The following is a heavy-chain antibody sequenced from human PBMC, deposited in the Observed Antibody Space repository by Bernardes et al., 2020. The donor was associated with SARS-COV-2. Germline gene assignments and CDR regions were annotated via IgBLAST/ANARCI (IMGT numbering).Heavy chain of an antibody. V-gene: IGHV3-7*03. J-gene: IGHJ6*02. CDR3: ARSAGMDV. CDR2: IKRDGSET. CDR1: GFDFSDYC. Sequence: GGSLRLSCAASGFDFSDYCMTWVRQAPGKGLEWVANIKRDGSETYYVDSVKGRFTISRDNAKNLVFLQMNSLRAEDTAVFYCARSAGMDVWGQGTMVTVSS.